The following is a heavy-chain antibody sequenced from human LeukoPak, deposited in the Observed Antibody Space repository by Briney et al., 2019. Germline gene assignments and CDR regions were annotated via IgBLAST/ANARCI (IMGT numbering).Heavy chain of an antibody. V-gene: IGHV3-21*01. CDR1: GFTFNTYT. D-gene: IGHD5-12*01. Sequence: GGSLRLSCAASGFTFNTYTMNWVRQAPGKGLEWVSSISSSSSYIYYADLVKGRFTISRDNAKNSLYLQMNSLRAEDTAVYYCASPRGYSGYDYDYWGQGTLVTVSS. CDR2: ISSSSSYI. J-gene: IGHJ4*02. CDR3: ASPRGYSGYDYDY.